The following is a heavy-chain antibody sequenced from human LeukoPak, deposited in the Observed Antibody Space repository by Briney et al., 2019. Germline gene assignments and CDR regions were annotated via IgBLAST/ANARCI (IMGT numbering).Heavy chain of an antibody. J-gene: IGHJ3*02. CDR1: GGTFSSYT. V-gene: IGHV1-18*01. Sequence: ASVKVSCKASGGTFSSYTISWVRQAPGQGLEWMGWISAYNGNTNYTQKLQGRVTMTTDTSTSTAYMELRSLRSDDTAVYYCARELMNAFDIWGQGTMVTVSS. CDR2: ISAYNGNT. CDR3: ARELMNAFDI. D-gene: IGHD2-8*01.